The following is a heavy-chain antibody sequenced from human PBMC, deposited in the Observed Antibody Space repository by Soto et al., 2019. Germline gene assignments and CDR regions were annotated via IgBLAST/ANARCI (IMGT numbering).Heavy chain of an antibody. CDR1: GFTFSNYA. J-gene: IGHJ4*02. CDR3: AKAGGAAGTVDYFDY. CDR2: ISGSAGST. D-gene: IGHD6-13*01. V-gene: IGHV3-23*01. Sequence: GGSLRLSCAASGFTFSNYAINWVRQSPGKGLEWVSVISGSAGSTYYADSVKGRFTITRDNSKNTLYLQMNSLRAEDTAVYYCAKAGGAAGTVDYFDYWGQGTLVTVS.